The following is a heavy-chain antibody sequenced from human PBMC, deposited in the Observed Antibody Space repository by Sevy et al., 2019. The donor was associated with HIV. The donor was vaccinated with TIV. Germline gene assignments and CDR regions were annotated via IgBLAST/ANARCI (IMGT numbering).Heavy chain of an antibody. Sequence: GGSLRLSCAAPGFTFSSYGMNWVRQAPGKGLEWVSYIGSSSSTIYYAASVKGRFTISRDKAKSSLYLQMNSLRDEDTAVYYCARAWSGPYGMDVWGQGTTVTVSS. CDR1: GFTFSSYG. CDR3: ARAWSGPYGMDV. V-gene: IGHV3-48*02. J-gene: IGHJ6*02. CDR2: IGSSSSTI. D-gene: IGHD3-3*01.